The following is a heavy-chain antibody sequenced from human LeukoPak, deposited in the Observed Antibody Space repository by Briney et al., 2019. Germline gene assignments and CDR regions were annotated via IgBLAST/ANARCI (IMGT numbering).Heavy chain of an antibody. V-gene: IGHV4-30-4*01. CDR2: IYYSGST. CDR3: ARGGLSYYDFWSGYYMVSYFDY. Sequence: SETLSLSCTVSGGSISSGDYYWSWIRQPPGKGLEWIGYIYYSGSTYYNPSLKSRVTISVDTSKNQFSLKLSSVTAADTAVYYCARGGLSYYDFWSGYYMVSYFDYWGQGTLVTVSS. D-gene: IGHD3-3*01. CDR1: GGSISSGDYY. J-gene: IGHJ4*02.